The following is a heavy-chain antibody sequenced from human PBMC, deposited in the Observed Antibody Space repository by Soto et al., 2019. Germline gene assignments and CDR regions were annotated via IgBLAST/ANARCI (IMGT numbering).Heavy chain of an antibody. D-gene: IGHD3-22*01. Sequence: GGSLRLSCAASGFTFSSYAMSWVRQAPGKGLEWVSAISGSGGSTYYADSVKGRFTISRDNSKNTLYLQMNSLRAEDTAVYYCARWITMIVVVIRNPYYFDYWGQGTLVTVSS. J-gene: IGHJ4*02. CDR1: GFTFSSYA. CDR2: ISGSGGST. CDR3: ARWITMIVVVIRNPYYFDY. V-gene: IGHV3-23*01.